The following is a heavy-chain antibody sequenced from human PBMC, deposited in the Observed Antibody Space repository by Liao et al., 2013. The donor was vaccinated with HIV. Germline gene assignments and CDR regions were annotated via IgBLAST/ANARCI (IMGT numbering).Heavy chain of an antibody. J-gene: IGHJ4*02. V-gene: IGHV4-4*07. Sequence: QVQLQESGPGLVKPSETLSLTCTVSGGSINYYYWSWIRQPAGKGLEWIGRIYTSGSTNYNPSLKSRVTISVDTSKNQFSLKLSSVTAADTAVYYCARGDYVWGSYRAFDYWGQGTLVTVSS. D-gene: IGHD3-16*02. CDR2: IYTSGST. CDR3: ARGDYVWGSYRAFDY. CDR1: GGSINYYY.